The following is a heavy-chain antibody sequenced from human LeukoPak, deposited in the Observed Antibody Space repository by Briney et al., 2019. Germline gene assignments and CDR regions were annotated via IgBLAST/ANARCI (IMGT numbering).Heavy chain of an antibody. D-gene: IGHD7-27*01. V-gene: IGHV4-39*07. CDR1: GGSISSSSYY. CDR3: ARDLGAGDSPQFDP. J-gene: IGHJ5*02. Sequence: SETLSLTCTVSGGSISSSSYYWGWIRQPPGKGLEWIGSIYYSGSTYYNPSLKSRVTISVDTSKNQFSLKLSSVTAADTAVYYCARDLGAGDSPQFDPWGQGTLVTVSS. CDR2: IYYSGST.